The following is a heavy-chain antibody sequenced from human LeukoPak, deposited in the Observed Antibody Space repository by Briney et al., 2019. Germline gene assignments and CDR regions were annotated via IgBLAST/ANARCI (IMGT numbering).Heavy chain of an antibody. CDR1: VFTVSSNY. CDR2: IYSGGRT. CDR3: ARDAVYYYDSSGSYYYYYGRDV. V-gene: IGHV3-66*01. Sequence: GGSLRLFCGASVFTVSSNYMSWVRQAPGKGVEWVSVIYSGGRTYYADSVKGRFTNSRDNSKNTLYLQMNSLRAEDTAVDYCARDAVYYYDSSGSYYYYYGRDVGGEGTTVTV. J-gene: IGHJ6*01. D-gene: IGHD3-22*01.